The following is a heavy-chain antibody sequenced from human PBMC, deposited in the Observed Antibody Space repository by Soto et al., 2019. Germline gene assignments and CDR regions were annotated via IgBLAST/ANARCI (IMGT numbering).Heavy chain of an antibody. CDR2: INHSGST. J-gene: IGHJ6*03. CDR1: GGSFSGYY. D-gene: IGHD2-2*01. Sequence: QVQLQQWGAGLLKPSETLSLTCAVYGGSFSGYYWSWIRQPPGKGLEWIGEINHSGSTNYNPSLKSRVTISVDMSKNQFSLKLSSVTAADTAVYYCASTNPYYYYYMDVWGKGTTVTVSS. V-gene: IGHV4-34*01. CDR3: ASTNPYYYYYMDV.